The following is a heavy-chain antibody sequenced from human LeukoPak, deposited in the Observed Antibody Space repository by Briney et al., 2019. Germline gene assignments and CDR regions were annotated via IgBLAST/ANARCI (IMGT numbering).Heavy chain of an antibody. CDR2: IYRSGGT. J-gene: IGHJ4*02. CDR1: SYSISSGYH. D-gene: IGHD1-1*01. V-gene: IGHV4-38-2*02. CDR3: TRVNWVIDY. Sequence: SETLSLTCTVSSYSISSGYHWGWIRQPPGKGLEWIGHIYRSGGTYYNPSLKSRVTISVDTSNNHFSLKLSSVTAADTAVYYCTRVNWVIDYWGQGTLVIVSS.